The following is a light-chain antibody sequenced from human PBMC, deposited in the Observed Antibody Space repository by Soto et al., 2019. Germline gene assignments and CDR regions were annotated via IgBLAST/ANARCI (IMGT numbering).Light chain of an antibody. CDR2: KVS. Sequence: VVMTQSPLSLPVTLGQPASISCRSSQSLLYSDGNTYWNWFQQRPVQSPRRLIYKVSNRDSGVPDRFSGSGSGSDLTLKISRVEAADVGVYYCMQGTDWPPVTFGQGTRLEIK. V-gene: IGKV2-30*01. J-gene: IGKJ5*01. CDR1: QSLLYSDGNTY. CDR3: MQGTDWPPVT.